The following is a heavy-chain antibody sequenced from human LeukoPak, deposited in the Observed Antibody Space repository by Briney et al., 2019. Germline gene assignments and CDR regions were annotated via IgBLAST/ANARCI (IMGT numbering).Heavy chain of an antibody. CDR2: ISATIGST. D-gene: IGHD3-9*01. CDR3: AAHAYCSSTSCYDYDILTGYYRDY. J-gene: IGHJ4*02. V-gene: IGHV3-23*01. CDR1: GFTFRNFG. Sequence: GGSLRLSCAASGFTFRNFGMSWARQAPGKGLEWVSLISATIGSTFYADSVKGRFTISRDNAKNSLYLQMNSLRAEDTAVYYCAAHAYCSSTSCYDYDILTGYYRDYWGQGTLVTVSS.